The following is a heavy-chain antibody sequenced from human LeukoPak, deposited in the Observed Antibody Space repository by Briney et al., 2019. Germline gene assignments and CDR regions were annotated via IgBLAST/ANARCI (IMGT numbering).Heavy chain of an antibody. CDR3: ARNRGWQQLVRDWFDP. J-gene: IGHJ5*02. CDR1: GYTFTSYG. D-gene: IGHD6-13*01. V-gene: IGHV1-18*01. Sequence: ASVKVSCKASGYTFTSYGISWVRQAPGQGLEWMGWISAYNGNTNYAQNVQGTVTMTTDTSTSTAYMELRSLRSDDTAVYYCARNRGWQQLVRDWFDPWGQGTLVTVSS. CDR2: ISAYNGNT.